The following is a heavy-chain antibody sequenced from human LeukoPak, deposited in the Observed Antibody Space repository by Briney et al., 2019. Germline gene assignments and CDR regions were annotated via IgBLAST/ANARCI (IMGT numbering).Heavy chain of an antibody. CDR2: INPSGGST. CDR3: ARAGYSSGARWGKFDY. D-gene: IGHD6-19*01. V-gene: IGHV1-46*01. J-gene: IGHJ4*02. Sequence: ASVKVSCKASGYTFTSYYMHWVRQAPGQGLEWMGIINPSGGSTSYAQKLQGRVTMTRDTSTSTVYMELSSLRSEDTAVYYCARAGYSSGARWGKFDYWGQGTLVTVSS. CDR1: GYTFTSYY.